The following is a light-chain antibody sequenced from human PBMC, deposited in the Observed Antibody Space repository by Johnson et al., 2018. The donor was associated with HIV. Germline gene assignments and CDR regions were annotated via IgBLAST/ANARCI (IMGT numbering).Light chain of an antibody. V-gene: IGLV1-51*02. CDR1: SSNIENYF. Sequence: QSVLTQPPSVSAAPGQRVNISCSGPSSNIENYFVSWYQQLPGAAPRLLIYEDYKRPSGIPDRFSGSKSGASATLGITGLQTGDEADYYCGVWDASLSPHSVVGTATTITVL. CDR3: GVWDASLSPHSV. J-gene: IGLJ1*01. CDR2: EDY.